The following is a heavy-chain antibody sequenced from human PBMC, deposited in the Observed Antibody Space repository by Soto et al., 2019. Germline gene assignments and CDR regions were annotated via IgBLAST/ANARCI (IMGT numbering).Heavy chain of an antibody. D-gene: IGHD6-19*01. CDR1: GFTFSSYA. CDR2: ISYDGSNK. J-gene: IGHJ3*02. CDR3: ARAESVWWNEAFNI. V-gene: IGHV3-30-3*01. Sequence: QVQLVESGGGVVQPGRSLRLSCAASGFTFSSYAMHWVRQAPGKGLEWVAVISYDGSNKSYADSVKGRFTISRDNSKNTLYLQMNSMRVEDTAVYYCARAESVWWNEAFNIWGQGTMVTVSS.